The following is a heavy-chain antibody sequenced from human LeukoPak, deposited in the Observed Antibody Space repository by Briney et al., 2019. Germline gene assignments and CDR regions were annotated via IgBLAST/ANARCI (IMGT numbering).Heavy chain of an antibody. CDR3: AKPKQWLVGFDY. D-gene: IGHD6-19*01. J-gene: IGHJ4*02. CDR1: GFTFSTYA. Sequence: GGSLRLSCAASGFTFSTYAMSWVRQAPGKGLGWVSLISGSGGSIHYADSVKGRFTISRDNSKNTLYLQMNNLRAEDMAVYYCAKPKQWLVGFDYWGQGTLVTVSS. V-gene: IGHV3-23*01. CDR2: ISGSGGSI.